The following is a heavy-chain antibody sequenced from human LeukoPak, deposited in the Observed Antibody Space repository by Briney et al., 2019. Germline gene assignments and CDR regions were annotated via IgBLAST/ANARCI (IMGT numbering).Heavy chain of an antibody. CDR2: MNPNSGNT. J-gene: IGHJ4*02. Sequence: GASVKVSCKASGYTFTSYDINWVRQATGQGFEWMGWMNPNSGNTGYAQKFQGRVTITRNTSISTAYMELSSLRSEDTAVYYCARVTRVSSGWYSPSGYWGQGTLVTVSS. CDR3: ARVTRVSSGWYSPSGY. V-gene: IGHV1-8*03. D-gene: IGHD6-19*01. CDR1: GYTFTSYD.